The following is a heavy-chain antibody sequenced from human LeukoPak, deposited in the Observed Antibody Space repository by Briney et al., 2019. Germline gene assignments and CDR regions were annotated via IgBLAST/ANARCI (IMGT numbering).Heavy chain of an antibody. J-gene: IGHJ3*02. CDR3: ARLSRAVTMVRAALVPWDAFDI. Sequence: SETLSLTCAVSGGSFSGYYWSWSRQPPGKGLEWIGEINHSGSTNYNPSLKSRVTISVDTSKNQFSLKLSSVTAADTAVYYCARLSRAVTMVRAALVPWDAFDIWGQGTMVTVSS. CDR1: GGSFSGYY. CDR2: INHSGST. V-gene: IGHV4-34*01. D-gene: IGHD3-10*01.